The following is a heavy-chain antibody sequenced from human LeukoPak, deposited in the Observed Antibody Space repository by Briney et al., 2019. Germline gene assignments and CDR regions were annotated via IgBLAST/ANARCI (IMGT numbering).Heavy chain of an antibody. V-gene: IGHV4-39*01. CDR1: GGSISNSNYY. D-gene: IGHD1-26*01. CDR2: IYSSGNT. J-gene: IGHJ1*01. CDR3: ARHASGSYNNFQH. Sequence: NPSETLSLTCIVSGGSISNSNYYWGWIRQPPGKGPEWIGSIYSSGNTYYNPSLKSRVTMSVDTSKDQFSLNLSFVTAADTAVYYCARHASGSYNNFQHWGQGTLVTVSS.